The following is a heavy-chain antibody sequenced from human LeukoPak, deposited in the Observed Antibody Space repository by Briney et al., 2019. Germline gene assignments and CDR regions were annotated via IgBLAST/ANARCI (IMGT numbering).Heavy chain of an antibody. J-gene: IGHJ4*02. Sequence: PGGSLRLSCAASGFTFSSYAMSWVRQAPGKGLEWVSAISGSGGSTYYADSVKGRFTISRDNSKNTLYLQMNRLRAEDTAVYYCAKDLAYYYDSSGYFDYWGQGTLVTVSS. CDR1: GFTFSSYA. CDR3: AKDLAYYYDSSGYFDY. CDR2: ISGSGGST. V-gene: IGHV3-23*01. D-gene: IGHD3-22*01.